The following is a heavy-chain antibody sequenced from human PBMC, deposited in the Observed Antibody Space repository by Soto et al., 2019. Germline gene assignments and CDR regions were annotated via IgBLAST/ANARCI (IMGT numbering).Heavy chain of an antibody. CDR1: GGSISSSSYS. D-gene: IGHD2-2*01. J-gene: IGHJ6*02. CDR3: GRQPGHCGSTTCFGYYSVDV. V-gene: IGHV4-39*01. Sequence: QLQLQESGPRLVKPSETLSLTCSVSGGSISSSSYSWGWIRQPPGKGLEWIGTIYSSGSTHYNPSLEGRAAISADTPNNQLSLRLSSVTAADTAVYYCGRQPGHCGSTTCFGYYSVDVWGQGTTVTVS. CDR2: IYSSGST.